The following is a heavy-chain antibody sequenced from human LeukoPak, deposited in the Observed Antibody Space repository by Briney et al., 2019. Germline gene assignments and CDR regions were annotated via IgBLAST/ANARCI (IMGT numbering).Heavy chain of an antibody. CDR3: ARLNPGYSSSWLTTGGYYFDY. V-gene: IGHV3-7*01. CDR2: IKQDGSEK. D-gene: IGHD6-13*01. Sequence: GGSLRLSCAAPGFTFSSYWMSWVRQAPGKGLEWVANIKQDGSEKYYVDSVKGRFTISRDNAKNSLYLQMNSLRAEDTAVYYCARLNPGYSSSWLTTGGYYFDYWGQGTLVTVSS. J-gene: IGHJ4*02. CDR1: GFTFSSYW.